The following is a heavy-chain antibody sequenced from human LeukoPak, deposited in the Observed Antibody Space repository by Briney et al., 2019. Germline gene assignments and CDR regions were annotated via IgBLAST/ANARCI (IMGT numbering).Heavy chain of an antibody. CDR1: GFTFSSYW. Sequence: GGSLRLSCAASGFTFSSYWMHWVRQAPGKGLVWVSRIKSDGSTNYADSVKGRFTISRDNAKNSLYLQMNSLRAEDTAVYYCARDHSNWEGVDCWGQGTLVTVPS. J-gene: IGHJ4*02. V-gene: IGHV3-74*01. CDR3: ARDHSNWEGVDC. CDR2: IKSDGST. D-gene: IGHD7-27*01.